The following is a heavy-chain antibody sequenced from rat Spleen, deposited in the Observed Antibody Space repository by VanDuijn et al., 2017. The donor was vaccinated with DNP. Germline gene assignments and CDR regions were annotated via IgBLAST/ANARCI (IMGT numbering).Heavy chain of an antibody. V-gene: IGHV5-25*01. J-gene: IGHJ2*01. D-gene: IGHD1-9*01. CDR2: INTSGDSS. CDR3: ARMFYGYSDY. CDR1: GFTFSNYD. Sequence: EVKLVESGGDLVQPGKSLKLSCAASGFTFSNYDMAWVRQAPTKGLEWGASINTSGDSSYYRASVKGRFTVSRDNAKSTLYLQMDSLRSEDTATYYCARMFYGYSDYWGQGVMVTVSS.